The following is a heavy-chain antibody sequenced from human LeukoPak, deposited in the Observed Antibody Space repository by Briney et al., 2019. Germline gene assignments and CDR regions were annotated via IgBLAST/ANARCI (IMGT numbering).Heavy chain of an antibody. CDR3: ARGHPTTTEYSSSSPLLNFDY. V-gene: IGHV4-34*01. CDR2: INHSGST. CDR1: GVSFSGYY. J-gene: IGHJ4*02. D-gene: IGHD6-6*01. Sequence: SETLSLTCAVYGVSFSGYYWSWIRQPPGKGLEWIGEINHSGSTNYNPSLKSRDTISVDTSKNQFSLKLSSVTAADTAVYYCARGHPTTTEYSSSSPLLNFDYWGQGTLVTVSS.